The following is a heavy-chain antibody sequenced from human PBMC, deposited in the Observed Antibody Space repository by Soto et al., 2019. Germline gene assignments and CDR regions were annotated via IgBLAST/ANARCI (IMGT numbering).Heavy chain of an antibody. Sequence: XETLSLSCTVAGGSISSYYWSWIRQPPGKGLEWIGYIYYSGSTNYNPSLKSRVTISVDTSKNQFSLKLSSVTAADTAVYYCARGAQLWFNWFDHWGQGTLVTVSS. D-gene: IGHD5-18*01. V-gene: IGHV4-59*01. CDR3: ARGAQLWFNWFDH. J-gene: IGHJ5*02. CDR2: IYYSGST. CDR1: GGSISSYY.